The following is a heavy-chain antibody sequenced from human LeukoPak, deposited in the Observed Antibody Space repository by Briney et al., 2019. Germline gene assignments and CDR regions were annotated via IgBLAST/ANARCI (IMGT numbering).Heavy chain of an antibody. V-gene: IGHV3-30-3*01. D-gene: IGHD5-18*01. CDR2: ISYDGSNK. CDR1: GFTFSSYA. Sequence: PGGSLRLSCAASGFTFSSYAMHWVRQAPGKGLEWVAVISYDGSNKYYADSVKGRFTISRDNSKNTLYLQMNSLRAEDTAVYYCARDPQRRGYSYGLFWGQGTMVTVSS. J-gene: IGHJ3*01. CDR3: ARDPQRRGYSYGLF.